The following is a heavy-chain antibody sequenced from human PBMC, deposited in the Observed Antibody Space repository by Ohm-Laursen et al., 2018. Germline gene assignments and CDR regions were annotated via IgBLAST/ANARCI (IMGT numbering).Heavy chain of an antibody. J-gene: IGHJ6*02. D-gene: IGHD3-3*01. Sequence: GTLSLTCSVSGASIRSYYWNWIRQPPGKGLEWIGYIYNSGSTNYNPSLKSRVTISVDTPKSEFSLRLSSVTAADTAVYYCARGKDYDFWSGYFYYYGMDVWGQGTTVTVSS. V-gene: IGHV4-59*12. CDR1: GASIRSYY. CDR3: ARGKDYDFWSGYFYYYGMDV. CDR2: IYNSGST.